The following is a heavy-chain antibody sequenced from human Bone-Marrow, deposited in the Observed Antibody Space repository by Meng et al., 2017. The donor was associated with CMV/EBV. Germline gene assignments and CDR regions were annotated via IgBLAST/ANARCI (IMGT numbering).Heavy chain of an antibody. D-gene: IGHD3-22*01. CDR2: IYPGDSDT. CDR1: GYTFTSHW. J-gene: IGHJ4*02. Sequence: KVSCKGSGYTFTSHWIAWVRQMPGKGLEWMGIIYPGDSDTTYSPSFQGQVTISADKSISTAYLQWSSLKASDTAMYYCARMYYYDSSGYPHYWGQGTLVTVSS. CDR3: ARMYYYDSSGYPHY. V-gene: IGHV5-51*01.